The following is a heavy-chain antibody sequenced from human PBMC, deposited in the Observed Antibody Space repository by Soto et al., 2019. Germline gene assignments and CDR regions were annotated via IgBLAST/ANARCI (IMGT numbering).Heavy chain of an antibody. V-gene: IGHV3-21*01. Sequence: EVQLVESGGGLVKPGGSLRLSCAASGFTFSSYSMNWVRQAPGKGLEWVSSISSSSSYIYYADSVKGRFTIARDNAKNSLYLQMNSLRAEDTAVYYCARDMDMPTVYYYYGMDVWGQGTTVTVSS. CDR1: GFTFSSYS. CDR2: ISSSSSYI. D-gene: IGHD4-4*01. J-gene: IGHJ6*02. CDR3: ARDMDMPTVYYYYGMDV.